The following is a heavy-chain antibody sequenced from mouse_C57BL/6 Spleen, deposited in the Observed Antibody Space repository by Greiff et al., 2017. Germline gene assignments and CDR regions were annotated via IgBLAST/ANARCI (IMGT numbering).Heavy chain of an antibody. Sequence: QVTLIVSGPGILQLSQTLSLTCSFSGLSPSTFGMGVSWIRQPSGKDLEWLAHIYWDDDKHYNPSLKSQLRISKDTSNNQVFLKITTVDTVDTATYYCARSPYDYAYAMDYWGQGTSVTVSS. V-gene: IGHV8-6*01. J-gene: IGHJ4*01. D-gene: IGHD2-4*01. CDR2: IYWDDDK. CDR3: ARSPYDYAYAMDY. CDR1: GLSPSTFGMG.